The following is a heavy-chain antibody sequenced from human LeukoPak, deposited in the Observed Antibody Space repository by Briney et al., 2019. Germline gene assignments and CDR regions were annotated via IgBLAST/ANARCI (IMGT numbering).Heavy chain of an antibody. CDR1: GFTFSSYG. CDR2: ISGSGGST. J-gene: IGHJ4*02. D-gene: IGHD3-10*01. CDR3: AKDGVGSGYYYDN. Sequence: GGSLRLSCAASGFTFSSYGMSWVRQAPGKGLEWVSTISGSGGSTHYADSVKGRFTISRDNSKNTLYLQMNSLRAEDTAVYYCAKDGVGSGYYYDNWGQGNLVTVSS. V-gene: IGHV3-23*01.